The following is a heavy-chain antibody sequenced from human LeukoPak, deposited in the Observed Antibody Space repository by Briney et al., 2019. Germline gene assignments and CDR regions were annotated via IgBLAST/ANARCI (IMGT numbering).Heavy chain of an antibody. V-gene: IGHV3-30*04. D-gene: IGHD3-10*01. J-gene: IGHJ6*04. Sequence: GGSLRHSCAASGFTFSGYAMHWVRQAPGKGLEWVAVVSYDGDNKYYADSVKGRFTISRDNSKNTLYLQMNSLRAEDTAVYYCAKEERYYGSGGRYGMDVWGKGTTVTVSS. CDR2: VSYDGDNK. CDR3: AKEERYYGSGGRYGMDV. CDR1: GFTFSGYA.